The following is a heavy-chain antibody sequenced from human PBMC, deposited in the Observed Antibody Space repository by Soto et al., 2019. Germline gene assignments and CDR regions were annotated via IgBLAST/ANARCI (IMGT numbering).Heavy chain of an antibody. CDR2: IYPGDSDT. D-gene: IGHD2-15*01. V-gene: IGHV5-51*01. Sequence: GESLKNFCKGSGYSFTNHWIGWGRQMPGKSLEWMGIIYPGDSDTRYSPSFQGQVTISADKSISTAYLPWSSLKASDTAMYSCARQSLVARTNWFDPWGQGTLVTVSS. CDR1: GYSFTNHW. CDR3: ARQSLVARTNWFDP. J-gene: IGHJ5*02.